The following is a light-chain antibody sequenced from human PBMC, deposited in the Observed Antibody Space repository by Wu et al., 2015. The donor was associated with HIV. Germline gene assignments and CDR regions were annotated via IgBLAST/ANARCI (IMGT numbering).Light chain of an antibody. CDR2: GAS. V-gene: IGKV3-20*01. CDR1: HSVNSNH. Sequence: EIVLTQSPGTLSLSPGERAALSCRASHSVNSNHLAWYQQKPGLAPRLLIYGASYRATGVPGRFSGSGSGTDFTLTISRLEPEDFAVYYCQQYGSSPFTFGPGTKVDIK. J-gene: IGKJ3*01. CDR3: QQYGSSPFT.